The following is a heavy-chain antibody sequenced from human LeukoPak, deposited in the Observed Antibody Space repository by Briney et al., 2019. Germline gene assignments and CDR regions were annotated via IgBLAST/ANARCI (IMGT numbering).Heavy chain of an antibody. D-gene: IGHD3-22*01. Sequence: GGSLRLSCAASGFTFSNFWMGWVRQAPGKGLEWVANIKQDGSEKRYVDPVKGRFTISRDNAKNSLYLQMNSLRAEDTAIYYCARDRDYYAIDYWGQGTLVTVSS. CDR1: GFTFSNFW. CDR2: IKQDGSEK. CDR3: ARDRDYYAIDY. J-gene: IGHJ4*02. V-gene: IGHV3-7*01.